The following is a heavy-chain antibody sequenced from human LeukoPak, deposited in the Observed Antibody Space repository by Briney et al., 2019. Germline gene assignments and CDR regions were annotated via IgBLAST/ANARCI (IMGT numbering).Heavy chain of an antibody. CDR1: GGSISSYY. J-gene: IGHJ5*02. CDR3: ARDLVGWGDSAYNWFDP. D-gene: IGHD2-8*02. V-gene: IGHV4-4*07. CDR2: IYTSGST. Sequence: PSETLSLTCTVSGGSISSYYWSWIRQPAGKGLEWIGRIYTSGSTNYNPSVKSRVTMSVDTSKNQFSLKLSSVTAADTAVYYCARDLVGWGDSAYNWFDPWGQGTLVTVSS.